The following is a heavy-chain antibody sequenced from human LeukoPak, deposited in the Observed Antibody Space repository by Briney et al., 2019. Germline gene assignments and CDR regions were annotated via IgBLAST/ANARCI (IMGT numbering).Heavy chain of an antibody. CDR2: IRSKANSYAT. D-gene: IGHD6-13*01. Sequence: GGSLRLSCAASGFTFSGSAMHWVRQASGKGLEWVGRIRSKANSYATAYAASVKGRFTISRDNAKNTLYLQMNSLRAEDTAVYYCARGIAAVGFDYWGQGTLVTVSS. CDR1: GFTFSGSA. J-gene: IGHJ4*02. V-gene: IGHV3-73*01. CDR3: ARGIAAVGFDY.